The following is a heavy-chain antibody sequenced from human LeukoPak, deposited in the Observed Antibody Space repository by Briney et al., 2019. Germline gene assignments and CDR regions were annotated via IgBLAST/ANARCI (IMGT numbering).Heavy chain of an antibody. CDR2: ISSSSAYI. D-gene: IGHD6-13*01. J-gene: IGHJ4*02. CDR1: GFTFSSYS. CDR3: ARPLDTYSSSSLNFDY. Sequence: GGSLRLSCAAPGFTFSSYSMNWVRQAPGKGLEWVSSISSSSAYIYYADSVKGRFTISRDNAKNSLYLQMNSLRAEDTAVYYCARPLDTYSSSSLNFDYWGQGTLVTVSS. V-gene: IGHV3-21*01.